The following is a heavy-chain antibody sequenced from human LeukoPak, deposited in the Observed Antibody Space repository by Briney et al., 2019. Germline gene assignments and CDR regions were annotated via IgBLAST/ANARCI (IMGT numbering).Heavy chain of an antibody. D-gene: IGHD5-12*01. CDR3: ATTPTTYDAFDI. CDR1: GGSFSGYY. J-gene: IGHJ3*02. Sequence: SETLSLTCAVYGGSFSGYYWSWIRQPPGKGLEWIGEINHSGSTNYNPSLKSRVTISVDTSKNQFSLKLSSVTAADTAVYYCATTPTTYDAFDIWGQGTMVTVSS. CDR2: INHSGST. V-gene: IGHV4-34*01.